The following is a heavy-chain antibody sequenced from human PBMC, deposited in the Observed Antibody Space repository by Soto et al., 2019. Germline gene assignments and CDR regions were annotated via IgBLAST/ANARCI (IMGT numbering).Heavy chain of an antibody. CDR1: GGTFSSYA. CDR2: IIPIFGTA. D-gene: IGHD4-17*01. CDR3: ARFPNLHYGGNSGFDY. Sequence: QVQLVQSGAEVKKPGSSVKVSCKASGGTFSSYAISWVRQAPGQGLEWMGGIIPIFGTANYAQKFQGRVTITADESTSTAYMELSSLRSEDTDVYYCARFPNLHYGGNSGFDYWGQGTLVTVSS. J-gene: IGHJ4*02. V-gene: IGHV1-69*01.